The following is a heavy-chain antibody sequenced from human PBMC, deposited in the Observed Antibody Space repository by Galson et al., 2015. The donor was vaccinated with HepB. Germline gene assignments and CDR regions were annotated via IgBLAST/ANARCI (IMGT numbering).Heavy chain of an antibody. CDR2: ISGSGGST. J-gene: IGHJ6*02. CDR3: AKEFRRGSSGWYVIPYGMDV. D-gene: IGHD6-19*01. Sequence: SLRLSCAASGFTFSSYAMSWVRQAPGKGLEWVSAISGSGGSTYYADSVKGRFTISRDNSKNTLYLQMNSLRPEDTALYYCAKEFRRGSSGWYVIPYGMDVWGQGTTVTVSS. V-gene: IGHV3-23*01. CDR1: GFTFSSYA.